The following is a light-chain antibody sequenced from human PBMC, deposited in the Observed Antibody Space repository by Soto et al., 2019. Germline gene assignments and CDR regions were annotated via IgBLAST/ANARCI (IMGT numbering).Light chain of an antibody. Sequence: EIVLTQSPGTLSLSPGERATLSCRASQSVSSSYLAWYQQKPGQAPRLLIYGASSRPTGIPDRFSGSGSGTDFTLTISRLEPEDFGVYYCQQYRGTFGQGTKVEIK. CDR1: QSVSSSY. CDR2: GAS. CDR3: QQYRGT. J-gene: IGKJ1*01. V-gene: IGKV3-20*01.